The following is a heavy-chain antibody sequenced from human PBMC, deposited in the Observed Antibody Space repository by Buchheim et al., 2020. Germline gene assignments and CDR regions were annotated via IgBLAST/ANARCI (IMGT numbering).Heavy chain of an antibody. V-gene: IGHV1-69*04. CDR3: AGDPEYYYDSSGYPFDY. CDR2: IIPILGIA. J-gene: IGHJ4*02. Sequence: QVQLVQSGAEVKKPGSSVKVSCKASGGTFSSYAISWVRQAPGQGLEWMGRIIPILGIANYAQKFQGRVTITADKSTSTAYMELSSLRSEDTAVYYCAGDPEYYYDSSGYPFDYWGQGTL. CDR1: GGTFSSYA. D-gene: IGHD3-22*01.